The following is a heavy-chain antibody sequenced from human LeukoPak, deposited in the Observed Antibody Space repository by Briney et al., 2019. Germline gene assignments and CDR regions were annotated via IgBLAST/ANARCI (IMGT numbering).Heavy chain of an antibody. J-gene: IGHJ4*03. CDR1: GYSFTTNW. CDR3: ARQFAGYFDF. D-gene: IGHD3-10*01. V-gene: IGHV5-51*01. Sequence: GESLKISCKGSGYSFTTNWIAWVRQMPGKGLEWMGNIYPGVSDTRYSPSFRGQVTISVDKSITTAYLQWSSLKASDTAIYYGARQFAGYFDFWGQGTLVTVSS. CDR2: IYPGVSDT.